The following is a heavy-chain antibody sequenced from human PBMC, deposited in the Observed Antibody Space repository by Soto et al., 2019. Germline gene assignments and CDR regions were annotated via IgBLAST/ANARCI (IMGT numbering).Heavy chain of an antibody. V-gene: IGHV3-30*18. CDR2: ISYDGSNK. CDR1: GFTYSSYG. CDR3: AKSTVAHYGMDV. D-gene: IGHD5-12*01. J-gene: IGHJ6*02. Sequence: QVQLVESGGGVVQPGRSLRLSCAASGFTYSSYGMHWVRQAPGKGLEWVAVISYDGSNKYYADSVKGRFTISRDNSKNTLYLQMNSLRAEDTAVYDCAKSTVAHYGMDVRGQGTTVTVSS.